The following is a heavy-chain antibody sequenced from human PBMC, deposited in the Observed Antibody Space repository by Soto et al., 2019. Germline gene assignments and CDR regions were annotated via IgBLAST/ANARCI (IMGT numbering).Heavy chain of an antibody. CDR3: AKEFYDILTRLDY. Sequence: SGGSLRLSCAVSGFTFSSYAMSWVRQAPGEGLERVSTISSGGVNTYYAGSVKGRFTISRDNSKNTLYLQMNSLRAEDTAVYYCAKEFYDILTRLDYWGQGTLVTVSS. J-gene: IGHJ4*02. CDR1: GFTFSSYA. D-gene: IGHD3-9*01. CDR2: ISSGGVNT. V-gene: IGHV3-23*01.